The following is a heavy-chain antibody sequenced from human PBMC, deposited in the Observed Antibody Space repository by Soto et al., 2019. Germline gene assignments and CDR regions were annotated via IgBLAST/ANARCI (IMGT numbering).Heavy chain of an antibody. V-gene: IGHV4-39*01. CDR1: GDSMSSSDYY. CDR3: ARRTVNIRTFYSGLKTHCFDY. D-gene: IGHD6-19*01. J-gene: IGHJ4*02. Sequence: QQQLHESGPGLVKPSETLSLTCAVSGDSMSSSDYYWGWIRQPPGKGLEWIGSIYYSGSTYYNPSLQSRVAISVDTSKNQFSLKLKSVTAADTAIYYCARRTVNIRTFYSGLKTHCFDYWGQGAPVTVSS. CDR2: IYYSGST.